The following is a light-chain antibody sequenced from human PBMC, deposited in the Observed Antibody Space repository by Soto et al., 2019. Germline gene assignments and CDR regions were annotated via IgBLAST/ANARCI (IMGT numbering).Light chain of an antibody. J-gene: IGKJ2*03. CDR2: DAS. V-gene: IGKV1-5*01. CDR3: QQYGNFNS. Sequence: DIQMTQSPSTLSASVGARVTITCRASQSINIWLAWYQQKPGKAPKLLIYDASSLESGVPSRFSGSGSGTEFTLTITSLQPDDFATYYCQQYGNFNSFGQGTKLEIK. CDR1: QSINIW.